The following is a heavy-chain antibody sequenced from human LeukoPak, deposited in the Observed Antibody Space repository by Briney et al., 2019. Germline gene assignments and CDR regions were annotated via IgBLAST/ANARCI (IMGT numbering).Heavy chain of an antibody. V-gene: IGHV1-2*06. J-gene: IGHJ5*02. CDR3: ARFSRRFDP. CDR2: INPNSGGT. CDR1: GYTFTSYG. Sequence: GASVKVSCKXSGYTFTSYGISWVRQAPGQGLEWMGRINPNSGGTNYAQKFQGRVTMTRDTSISTAYMELSRLRSDDTAVYYCARFSRRFDPWGQGTLVTVSS.